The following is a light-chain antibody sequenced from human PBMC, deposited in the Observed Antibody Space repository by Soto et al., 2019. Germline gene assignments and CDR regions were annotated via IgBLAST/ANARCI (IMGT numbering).Light chain of an antibody. V-gene: IGKV4-1*01. CDR1: QSVLYSSTNKNY. J-gene: IGKJ5*01. CDR3: QQYYSSPIT. CDR2: WAS. Sequence: DIVMTQSPDSLAVSLGERATINCKSSQSVLYSSTNKNYVTWYQQKPGQPPKLLIYWASTRESGVPDRFSGSGSGKDFTLTIRSPQAEDVAVYYCQQYYSSPITFGQGTRLEIK.